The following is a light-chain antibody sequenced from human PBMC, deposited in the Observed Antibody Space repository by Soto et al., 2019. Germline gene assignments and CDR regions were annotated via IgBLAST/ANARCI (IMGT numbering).Light chain of an antibody. J-gene: IGLJ3*02. V-gene: IGLV2-14*01. CDR3: ISYTNKNTWV. CDR2: EVS. Sequence: QSALTQPASVSGSPGQSITISCTGTSSDVGGYNYVSWYQQHPGKAPKLMINEVSNLPSGVSNRFSGSKSGNTASLTISGLQAEDEADYYCISYTNKNTWVFGGGTKLTVL. CDR1: SSDVGGYNY.